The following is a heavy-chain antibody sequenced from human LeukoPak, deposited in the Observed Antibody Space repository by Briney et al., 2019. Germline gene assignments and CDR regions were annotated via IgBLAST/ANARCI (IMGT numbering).Heavy chain of an antibody. D-gene: IGHD2-15*01. CDR1: GGTFSSYA. Sequence: SVKVSCKASGGTFSSYAISWVRQAPGQGLEWMGGIIPIFGTANYAQKFQGRVTITADESTSTAYMELSSLRSEDTAVYYCASVVVAATTYYYYYYMDVWGKGTTVTVSS. V-gene: IGHV1-69*13. J-gene: IGHJ6*03. CDR2: IIPIFGTA. CDR3: ASVVVAATTYYYYYYMDV.